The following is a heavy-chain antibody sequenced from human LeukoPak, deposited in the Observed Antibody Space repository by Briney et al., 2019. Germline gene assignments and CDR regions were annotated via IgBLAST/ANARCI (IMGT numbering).Heavy chain of an antibody. J-gene: IGHJ3*02. CDR2: IHHSGST. Sequence: PSETLSLTCIVSGYSIRSGYYWGWIRQPPGKGLEWIGNIHHSGSTYYNPSLMSRVTISVDTSKNQFSLKLSSVTAADTAVYYCARVSSGSYTGAFDIWGQGTMVTVSS. D-gene: IGHD3-10*01. CDR1: GYSIRSGYY. CDR3: ARVSSGSYTGAFDI. V-gene: IGHV4-38-2*02.